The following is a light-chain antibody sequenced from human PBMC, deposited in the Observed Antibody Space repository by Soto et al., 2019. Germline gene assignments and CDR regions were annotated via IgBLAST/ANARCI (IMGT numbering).Light chain of an antibody. V-gene: IGLV2-14*01. Sequence: QSALTQPASVSGSPGQSITISCTGTSSDIGGYNYVSWYQQHPGKAPKLMIYGVSNRPSGVSDRFSGSKSGITASLTISGLQAEDEADYYCSSYTSRTTYIVFGGGTKLTVL. J-gene: IGLJ2*01. CDR2: GVS. CDR1: SSDIGGYNY. CDR3: SSYTSRTTYIV.